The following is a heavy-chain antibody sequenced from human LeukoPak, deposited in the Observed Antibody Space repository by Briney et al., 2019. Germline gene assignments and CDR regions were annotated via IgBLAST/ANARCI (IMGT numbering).Heavy chain of an antibody. J-gene: IGHJ4*02. V-gene: IGHV4-34*01. CDR3: ARHGRIAARLNY. D-gene: IGHD6-6*01. CDR2: INHSGST. CDR1: GGSFSGYY. Sequence: SETLSLTCAVYGGSFSGYYWSWIRQPPGKGLEWIGEINHSGSTNYNPSLKSRVTISVDTSKNQFSLKLSSVTAADTAVYYCARHGRIAARLNYWGQGTLVTVSS.